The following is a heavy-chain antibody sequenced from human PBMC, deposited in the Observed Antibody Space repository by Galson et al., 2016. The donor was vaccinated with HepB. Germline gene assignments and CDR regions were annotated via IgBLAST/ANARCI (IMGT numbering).Heavy chain of an antibody. CDR3: ARDIYGPTYFYYYGLDV. Sequence: SLRLSCAGSGFTFASYGMNWVRQAPGKGLEWVSYITSSGGAIYYPDSVKGRFTISRDNAKNSLYLQMNSLRAEDTAVYYCARDIYGPTYFYYYGLDVWGEGTTVTVS. CDR1: GFTFASYG. V-gene: IGHV3-48*01. J-gene: IGHJ6*02. CDR2: ITSSGGAI. D-gene: IGHD2/OR15-2a*01.